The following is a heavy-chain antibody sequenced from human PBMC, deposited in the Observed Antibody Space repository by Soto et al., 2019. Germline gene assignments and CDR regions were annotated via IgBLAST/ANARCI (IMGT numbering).Heavy chain of an antibody. D-gene: IGHD3-9*01. J-gene: IGHJ3*02. Sequence: EVQLVESGGGLIQPGGSLRLSCAASGFTVSSNYMSWVRQAPGKGLEWVSVIYSGGSTYYADSVKGRFTISRDNSKNTLYLQMNSLRAEDTAVYYCARRLRYFDWLPGHDAFDIWGQGTMVTVSS. CDR1: GFTVSSNY. CDR3: ARRLRYFDWLPGHDAFDI. CDR2: IYSGGST. V-gene: IGHV3-53*01.